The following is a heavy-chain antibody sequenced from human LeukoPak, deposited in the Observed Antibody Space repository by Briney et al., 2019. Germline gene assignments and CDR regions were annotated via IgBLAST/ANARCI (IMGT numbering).Heavy chain of an antibody. J-gene: IGHJ3*02. CDR3: ARRDRNAFDI. V-gene: IGHV1-46*01. CDR2: INPSGGST. Sequence: GASVKVSCKASGYTFTGYYMHWVRQAPGQGLEWMGVINPSGGSTTYAQKFQGRVTMTRDTSTSTVYMELSSLRSEDTAVYYCARRDRNAFDIWGQGTMVTVSS. CDR1: GYTFTGYY. D-gene: IGHD5-24*01.